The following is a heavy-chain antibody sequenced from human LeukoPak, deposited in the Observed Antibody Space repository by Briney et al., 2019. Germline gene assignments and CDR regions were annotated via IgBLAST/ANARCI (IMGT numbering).Heavy chain of an antibody. CDR2: IYYGGST. V-gene: IGHV4-39*01. Sequence: PSETLSLTCTVSGGSISSSDYYWGWIRQPPGKGLEWIGSIYYGGSTYYNPSLKSRVAISVDTSMNQFSLKLSFVTTADTAVYYCARALGYCSGGSCTRGYNWFDPWGQGTLVTVPS. CDR1: GGSISSSDYY. D-gene: IGHD2-15*01. J-gene: IGHJ5*02. CDR3: ARALGYCSGGSCTRGYNWFDP.